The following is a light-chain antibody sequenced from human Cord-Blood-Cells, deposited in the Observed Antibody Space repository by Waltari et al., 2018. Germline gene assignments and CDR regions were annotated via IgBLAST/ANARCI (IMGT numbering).Light chain of an antibody. CDR3: LQET. Sequence: AIQMTQSPSSLSASVGDRVTITFLASQGIRNDLGWYQQKPGKAPKLLCYAASSLQSRVPSRFSGSGSGTDFTLTISSLQPEDFATYYCLQETFGQGTKVEIK. CDR2: AAS. CDR1: QGIRND. J-gene: IGKJ1*01. V-gene: IGKV1-6*01.